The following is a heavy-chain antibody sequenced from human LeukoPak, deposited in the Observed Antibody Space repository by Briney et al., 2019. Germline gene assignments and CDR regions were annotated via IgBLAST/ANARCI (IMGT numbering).Heavy chain of an antibody. CDR2: IYYDGTNK. CDR1: GFAFSNFG. D-gene: IGHD4-23*01. J-gene: IGHJ4*02. Sequence: GGSLRLSCTASGFAFSNFGMHWVRQAPGKGLEWVALIYYDGTNKYYADSVKGRFTISRDNSNNTLYLQMNSLRAEDTAVYYCARQTTVAKDHWGQGTLVTVSP. CDR3: ARQTTVAKDH. V-gene: IGHV3-33*01.